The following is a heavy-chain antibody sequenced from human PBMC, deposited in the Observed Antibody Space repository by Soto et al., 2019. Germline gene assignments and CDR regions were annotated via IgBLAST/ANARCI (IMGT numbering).Heavy chain of an antibody. Sequence: LSLTCSVSGDSISSYYWSWIRQSPGKGLEWIGYIYYSGRTNYTPSLRSRVTISVDTSKNQLSLEPSSVTAADTAVYYCVRDYYYDSSGYPGADYYGMDVWGQGTTVTVSS. CDR2: IYYSGRT. D-gene: IGHD3-22*01. V-gene: IGHV4-59*01. CDR3: VRDYYYDSSGYPGADYYGMDV. CDR1: GDSISSYY. J-gene: IGHJ6*02.